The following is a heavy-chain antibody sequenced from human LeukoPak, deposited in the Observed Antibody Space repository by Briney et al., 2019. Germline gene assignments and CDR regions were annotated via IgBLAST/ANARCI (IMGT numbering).Heavy chain of an antibody. V-gene: IGHV5-51*01. D-gene: IGHD2-21*02. Sequence: GESLKISCKGSGYSFTSYWIGWVRQMPGKGLEWMGIIYPGDSDTRYSPSFQGQVTISADKSISTAYLQWSSLKDSDTAMYYCARPYCGGDCYSGTHFDYWGQGTLVTVSS. CDR1: GYSFTSYW. CDR3: ARPYCGGDCYSGTHFDY. CDR2: IYPGDSDT. J-gene: IGHJ4*02.